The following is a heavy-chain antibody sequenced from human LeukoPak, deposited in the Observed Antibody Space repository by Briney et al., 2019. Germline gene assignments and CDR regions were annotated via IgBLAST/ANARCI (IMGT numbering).Heavy chain of an antibody. CDR1: GGSLSSYY. D-gene: IGHD7-27*01. J-gene: IGHJ4*02. V-gene: IGHV4-59*01. CDR3: ARDPGDYYFDY. Sequence: PSETLSLTCTVSGGSLSSYYWSWIRQPPGKGLEWIGYIYYSGSTNYNPSLKSRVTISVDTSKNRFSLKLSSVTAADTAVYYCARDPGDYYFDYWGQGTLVTVSS. CDR2: IYYSGST.